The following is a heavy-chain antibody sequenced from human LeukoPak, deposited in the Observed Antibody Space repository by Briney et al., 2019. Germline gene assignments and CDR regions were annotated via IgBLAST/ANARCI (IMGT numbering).Heavy chain of an antibody. Sequence: ASVKVSCKASGYTFTSYAIGWVRQAPGQGLEWMGWIIAYNGYTNYAQSLQGRVTMTTDTTTSPAYMELRSLRSDDTAMYYCARVGGNYEGLIDYWGQGTLVTVSS. D-gene: IGHD1-26*01. CDR2: IIAYNGYT. J-gene: IGHJ4*02. V-gene: IGHV1-18*01. CDR3: ARVGGNYEGLIDY. CDR1: GYTFTSYA.